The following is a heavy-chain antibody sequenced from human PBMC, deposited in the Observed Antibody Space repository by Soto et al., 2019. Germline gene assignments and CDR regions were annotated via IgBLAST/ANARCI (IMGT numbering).Heavy chain of an antibody. CDR3: VGGELSGYYSAGFDY. J-gene: IGHJ4*02. V-gene: IGHV4-31*02. CDR1: GGTISSGGYY. D-gene: IGHD3-22*01. CDR2: IYYSGST. Sequence: PSETLSLTCTVSGGTISSGGYYWSWIRQHPGKGLEWIGYIYYSGSTYYNPSLKSRVTISVDTSKNQFSLKLSSVTAADTAVYYCVGGELSGYYSAGFDYWGQGTLVTVSS.